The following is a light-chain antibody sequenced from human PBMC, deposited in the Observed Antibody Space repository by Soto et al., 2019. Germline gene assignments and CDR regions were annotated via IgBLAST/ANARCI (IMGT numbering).Light chain of an antibody. V-gene: IGKV1-5*02. CDR1: QSVSTR. CDR3: QQYNSYST. CDR2: IAS. Sequence: EIQITQSPSSLSASVGDRVTIICRASQSVSTRLAWYQQKPGKAPKLLIYIASTLQGGVPSRFSGSGSGTEFTLTISSLQPDDFATYYCQQYNSYSTFGQGTKVDI. J-gene: IGKJ2*01.